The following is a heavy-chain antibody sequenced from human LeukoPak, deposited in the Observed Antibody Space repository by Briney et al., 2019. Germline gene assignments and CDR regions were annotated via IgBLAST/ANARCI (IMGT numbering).Heavy chain of an antibody. CDR1: GYTFTGYY. J-gene: IGHJ4*02. D-gene: IGHD5-18*01. Sequence: ASVKVSCKASGYTFTGYYMHWVRQAPGQGLEWMGWINPNSGATSYAQKFQGRVTMTRDTSISTAYMQLSRLRSDDTAVYFCARDVSGYNYGSDYWGQGTLVTVSS. CDR2: INPNSGAT. V-gene: IGHV1-2*02. CDR3: ARDVSGYNYGSDY.